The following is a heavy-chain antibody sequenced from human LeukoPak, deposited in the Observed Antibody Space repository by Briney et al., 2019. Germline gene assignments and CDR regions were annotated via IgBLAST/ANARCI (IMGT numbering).Heavy chain of an antibody. CDR2: IRYDGSSK. CDR1: GFTFSTYG. J-gene: IGHJ4*02. D-gene: IGHD3-10*01. CDR3: AKDSLDGSGSYLWDLLFLALDY. V-gene: IGHV3-30*02. Sequence: QPGGSLRLSCAASGFTFSTYGMHWVRQAPGKGLEWVAFIRYDGSSKYYAQSVKGRFTISRDNSKNTLYLQVNSLRAEDTAVYYCAKDSLDGSGSYLWDLLFLALDYWGQGTLVTVSS.